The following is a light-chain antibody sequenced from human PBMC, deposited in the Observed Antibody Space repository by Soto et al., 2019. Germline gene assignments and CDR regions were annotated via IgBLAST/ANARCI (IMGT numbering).Light chain of an antibody. V-gene: IGLV2-14*01. Sequence: QSTLTQPASVSGSPGQSITISCAGTMRDVGAYNLVSWYQQHPGRAPQLIIYEVRNRPSGISFRFSGSKSGNTASLAISGLQAEDEADYYCSSYTSKSSLIFGGGTKLTVL. CDR1: MRDVGAYNL. CDR3: SSYTSKSSLI. CDR2: EVR. J-gene: IGLJ2*01.